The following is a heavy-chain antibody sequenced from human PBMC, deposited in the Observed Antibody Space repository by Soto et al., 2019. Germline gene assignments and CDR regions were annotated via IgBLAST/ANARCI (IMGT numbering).Heavy chain of an antibody. D-gene: IGHD6-19*01. CDR3: AKGSIAVAGISAEYFQH. Sequence: GGSLSLSCAASGFTFDDYAMHWVRQAPGKGLEWVSGISWNSGSIGYADSVKGRFTISRDNAKNSLYLQMNSLRAEDTALYYCAKGSIAVAGISAEYFQHWGQGTLVTVSS. J-gene: IGHJ1*01. V-gene: IGHV3-9*01. CDR2: ISWNSGSI. CDR1: GFTFDDYA.